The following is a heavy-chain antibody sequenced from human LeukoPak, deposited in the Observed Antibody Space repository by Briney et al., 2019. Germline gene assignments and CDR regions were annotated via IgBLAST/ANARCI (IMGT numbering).Heavy chain of an antibody. CDR2: IWYDGSNK. CDR1: GFSFSNYD. J-gene: IGHJ4*02. CDR3: ARGDPTVTTKQNFDY. Sequence: PRGSLRLSCAASGFSFSNYDMHWVRQAPGKGLEWVAVIWYDGSNKYYADSVKGRFTISRDNSKNTLYLQMNSLRVEDTAVYYCARGDPTVTTKQNFDYWGQGTLVTVSS. D-gene: IGHD4-17*01. V-gene: IGHV3-33*01.